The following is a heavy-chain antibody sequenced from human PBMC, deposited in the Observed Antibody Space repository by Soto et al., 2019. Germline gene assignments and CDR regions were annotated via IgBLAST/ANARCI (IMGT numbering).Heavy chain of an antibody. CDR1: GVYSNCFY. V-gene: IGHV4-59*01. J-gene: IGHJ4*02. CDR3: ARGNYWELCH. Sequence: SETLALTCAVSGVYSNCFYVNWIRQSPGKGLEWIGYIHSSGSTNYNPSLKSRVTMSVDTSQNQFSLRLTPVTAADTAVYYCARGNYWELCHWGQGTPVTVSS. D-gene: IGHD3-16*01. CDR2: IHSSGST.